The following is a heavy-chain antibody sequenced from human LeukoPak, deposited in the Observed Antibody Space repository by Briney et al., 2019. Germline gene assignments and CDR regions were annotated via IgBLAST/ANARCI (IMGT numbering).Heavy chain of an antibody. CDR3: AREWRGYCSGGSCYNWFDP. V-gene: IGHV1-46*01. CDR1: GYTFINHY. CDR2: INPSGGST. J-gene: IGHJ5*02. D-gene: IGHD2-15*01. Sequence: ASVKVSCKASGYTFINHYMYWVRQAPGQGLEWMGIINPSGGSTSYAQKFQGRVTMTRDTSTRTVYMEVSSLRSEDTAVYYCAREWRGYCSGGSCYNWFDPWGQGTLVTVSS.